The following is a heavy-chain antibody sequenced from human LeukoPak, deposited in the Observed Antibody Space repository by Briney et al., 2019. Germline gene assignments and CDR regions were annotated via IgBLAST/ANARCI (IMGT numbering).Heavy chain of an antibody. CDR3: ARDLIVVAPAATNWFDP. CDR1: GYTFTSYG. J-gene: IGHJ5*02. V-gene: IGHV1-18*01. D-gene: IGHD2-2*01. CDR2: ISAYNGNT. Sequence: ASVKVSCKASGYTFTSYGISWVRQAPGQGLEWMGWISAYNGNTNYAQKLQGRVTMTTDTSTSTAYMELRSLRSDDTAVYYCARDLIVVAPAATNWFDPWGQGTLVTVSS.